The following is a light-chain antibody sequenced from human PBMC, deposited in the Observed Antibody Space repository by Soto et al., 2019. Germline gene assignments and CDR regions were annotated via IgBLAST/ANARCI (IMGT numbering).Light chain of an antibody. Sequence: EIVLTQSPGTLSLSPGERATLSCRASQSVSSGYLAWYQQKPGQAPRLLIYGASGRATGIPDRFSGSGSGTDFTLTISRLEPEDFAVYYCQQCGSSPPITFGQGTRLEIK. V-gene: IGKV3-20*01. J-gene: IGKJ5*01. CDR2: GAS. CDR3: QQCGSSPPIT. CDR1: QSVSSGY.